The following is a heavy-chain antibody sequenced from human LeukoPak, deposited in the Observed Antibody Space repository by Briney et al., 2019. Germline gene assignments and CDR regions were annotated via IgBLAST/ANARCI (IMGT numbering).Heavy chain of an antibody. Sequence: PGGSLRLSCAASGFTFSSYAMSWVRQASGKGLEWVSVISGSGDTTYYADSVKGRFTISRDNPKNTLHLQMRSLRVEDTAVYYCAKTIRIPGDWGQGTLVTVSS. CDR3: AKTIRIPGD. V-gene: IGHV3-23*01. CDR1: GFTFSSYA. D-gene: IGHD2/OR15-2a*01. CDR2: ISGSGDTT. J-gene: IGHJ4*02.